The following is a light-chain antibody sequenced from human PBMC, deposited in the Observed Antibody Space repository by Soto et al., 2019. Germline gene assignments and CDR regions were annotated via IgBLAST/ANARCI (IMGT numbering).Light chain of an antibody. CDR2: AAS. CDR1: QSISNY. V-gene: IGKV1-39*01. CDR3: QQSYNLPPWT. J-gene: IGKJ1*01. Sequence: DIQLTQSPSSLSASVGDRVTITCRASQSISNYLDWYQVKPGKAPQLLIYAASILQSGVPSRFSGSGSGTVFTLTISRRQAEDFATYYCQQSYNLPPWTFGQGTKVEIK.